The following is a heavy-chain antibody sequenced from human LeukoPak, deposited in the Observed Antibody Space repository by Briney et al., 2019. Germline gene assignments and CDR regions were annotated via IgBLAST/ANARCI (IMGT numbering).Heavy chain of an antibody. CDR1: GGSISTYY. Sequence: SETLSLTCTVSGGSISTYYWGWIRQPPGKGLEWIGNIYYSGSTYYNPSLKSRVTVSVDTSKNQFSLKVSSVTAADTAVYYCANTGYSSGWYLGTVDYWGQGTLVTVSS. V-gene: IGHV4-39*01. CDR2: IYYSGST. CDR3: ANTGYSSGWYLGTVDY. D-gene: IGHD6-19*01. J-gene: IGHJ4*02.